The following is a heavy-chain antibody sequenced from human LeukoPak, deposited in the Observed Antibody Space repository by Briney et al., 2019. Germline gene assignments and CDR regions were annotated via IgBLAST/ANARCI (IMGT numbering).Heavy chain of an antibody. CDR3: AAALGYCSGGSCEIDY. D-gene: IGHD2-15*01. J-gene: IGHJ4*02. V-gene: IGHV3-21*01. CDR1: GFTFSSYS. CDR2: ISSGSSYI. Sequence: GGSLRLSCAASGFTFSSYSMNWVRQAPGKGLEWVSSISSGSSYIYYADSVKGRFTISRDNAKNSLYLQLNSLRAEDTAVYYCAAALGYCSGGSCEIDYWGQGTLVTVSS.